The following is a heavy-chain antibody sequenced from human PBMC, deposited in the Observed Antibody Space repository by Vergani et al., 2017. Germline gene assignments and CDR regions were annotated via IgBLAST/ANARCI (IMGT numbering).Heavy chain of an antibody. V-gene: IGHV1-24*01. Sequence: QVQLVQSGAEVKKPGASVKVSCKVSGYTLTELSMHWVRQAPGKGLEWRGGFDPEDGETIYAQKFQGRVTMTEDTSTDTAYMELSSLRSEDTAVYYCATSMIGELLYLYWFDPWGQGTLVTVSS. D-gene: IGHD3-10*02. CDR2: FDPEDGET. CDR3: ATSMIGELLYLYWFDP. J-gene: IGHJ5*02. CDR1: GYTLTELS.